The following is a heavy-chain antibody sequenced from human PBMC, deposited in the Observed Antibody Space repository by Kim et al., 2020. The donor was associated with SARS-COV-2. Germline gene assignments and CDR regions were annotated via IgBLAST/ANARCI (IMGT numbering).Heavy chain of an antibody. CDR1: GGSISSSSYY. J-gene: IGHJ2*01. CDR3: ARHTADSSGPDWYFDL. Sequence: SETLSLTCTVSGGSISSSSYYWGWIRQPPGKGLEWIGSIYYSGSTYYNPSLKSRVTISVDTSKNQFSLKLSSVTAADTAVYYCARHTADSSGPDWYFDLWGRGTLVPVSS. CDR2: IYYSGST. V-gene: IGHV4-39*01. D-gene: IGHD3-22*01.